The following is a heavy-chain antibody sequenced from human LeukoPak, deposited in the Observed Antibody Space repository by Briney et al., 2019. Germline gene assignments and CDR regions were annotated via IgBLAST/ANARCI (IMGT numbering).Heavy chain of an antibody. V-gene: IGHV3-23*01. CDR2: ISGSGGST. CDR1: GFTFSSYA. J-gene: IGHJ6*03. CDR3: ARVDYGDYVRYYYYYMDV. Sequence: PGGSLRLSCAASGFTFSSYAMSWVRQAPGKGLEWVSAISGSGGSTYYADSVKGRFTISRDNSKNTLYLQMNSLRAEDTAVYYCARVDYGDYVRYYYYYMDVWGKGTTVTISS. D-gene: IGHD4-17*01.